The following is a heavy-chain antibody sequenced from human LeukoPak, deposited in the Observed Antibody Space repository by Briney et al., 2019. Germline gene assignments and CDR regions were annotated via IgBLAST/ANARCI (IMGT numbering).Heavy chain of an antibody. J-gene: IGHJ3*02. CDR1: GYTFTSYD. Sequence: SVKVSCKASGYTFTSYDINWVRQAPGQGLEWMGRIIPILGIANYAQKFQGRVTITADKSTSTAYMELSSLRSEDTAVYYCAREGDRGAFDIWGQGTMVTVSS. D-gene: IGHD2-21*02. CDR3: AREGDRGAFDI. CDR2: IIPILGIA. V-gene: IGHV1-69*04.